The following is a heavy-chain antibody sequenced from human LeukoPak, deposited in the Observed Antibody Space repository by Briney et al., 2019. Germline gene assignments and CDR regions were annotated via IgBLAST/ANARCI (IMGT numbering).Heavy chain of an antibody. D-gene: IGHD6-19*01. CDR2: IYHSGST. CDR3: ARAGGWYVRWFDP. V-gene: IGHV4-4*02. CDR1: GGSISSSNW. J-gene: IGHJ5*02. Sequence: SETLSLTCAVSGGSISSSNWWSWVRQPPGKGLEWIGEIYHSGSTNYNPSLKSRVTISVDKSKNQFSLKLSSVTATDTAVYYCARAGGWYVRWFDPWGQGTLVTVSS.